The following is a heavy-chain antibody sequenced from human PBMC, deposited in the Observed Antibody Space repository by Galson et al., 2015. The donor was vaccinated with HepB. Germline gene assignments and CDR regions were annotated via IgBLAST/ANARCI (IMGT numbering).Heavy chain of an antibody. D-gene: IGHD3-22*01. CDR3: ARIHHYYDSSGYPPAFDI. J-gene: IGHJ3*02. Sequence: PALVKPTQTLTLTCTVSGFSLSNARMGVSWIRQPPGKALEWLAHIFSNDEKSYSTSLKSRLTISKDTSKSQVVLTMTNMDPVDTATYYCARIHHYYDSSGYPPAFDIWGQGTMVTVSS. CDR1: GFSLSNARMG. V-gene: IGHV2-26*01. CDR2: IFSNDEK.